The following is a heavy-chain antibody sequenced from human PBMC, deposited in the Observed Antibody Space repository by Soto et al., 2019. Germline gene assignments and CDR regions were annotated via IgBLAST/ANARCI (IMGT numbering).Heavy chain of an antibody. CDR3: ARDPRITGHYFDY. J-gene: IGHJ4*02. CDR1: VRSFSSGSYY. CDR2: IYYIGST. Sequence: SETLSLTCTVPVRSFSSGSYYWSWILQPPGKGLEWIGYIYYIGSTNYNPSLKSRVTISVNTSKNQFSLKLSSVTAADTAVYYCARDPRITGHYFDYWGQGTLVTVSS. D-gene: IGHD3-10*01. V-gene: IGHV4-61*01.